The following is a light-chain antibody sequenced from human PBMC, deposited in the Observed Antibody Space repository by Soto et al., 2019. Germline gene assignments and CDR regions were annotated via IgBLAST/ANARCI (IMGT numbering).Light chain of an antibody. CDR2: DAS. CDR1: QSVSRY. Sequence: IVVTQGPRTLTIYPGERATLSCRASQSVSRYLAWYQQKPGQAPRLLIYDASNRATGIPARFSGSGSGTDFTLTISSLEPEDFAVYYCQQRSTSTTSGHGTRR. J-gene: IGKJ5*01. CDR3: QQRSTSTT. V-gene: IGKV3-11*01.